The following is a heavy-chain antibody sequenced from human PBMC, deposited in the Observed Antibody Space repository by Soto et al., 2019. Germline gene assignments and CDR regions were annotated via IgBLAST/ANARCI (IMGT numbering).Heavy chain of an antibody. CDR2: ISGSGGST. CDR3: ARDGESQGAMVKIDY. Sequence: HPGGSLRLSCAASGFTFSSYAMSWVRQAPGKGLEWVSAISGSGGSTYYADSVKGRFTISRDNSKNTLYLQMNSLRAEDTAVYYCARDGESQGAMVKIDYWGQGTLVTVSS. J-gene: IGHJ4*02. CDR1: GFTFSSYA. V-gene: IGHV3-23*01. D-gene: IGHD5-18*01.